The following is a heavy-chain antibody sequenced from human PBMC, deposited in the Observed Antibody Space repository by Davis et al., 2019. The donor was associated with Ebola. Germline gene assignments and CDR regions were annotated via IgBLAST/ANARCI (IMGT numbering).Heavy chain of an antibody. CDR3: ARPGGNCSSTSCYAGWFDP. J-gene: IGHJ5*02. Sequence: ASVKVSCKASGYTFTTYYMVWVRQAPGQGLEWMGIINPSDGDTRYAQKFQGRVTMTRDTSTNTVYMDLSSLRSEDTAVYYCARPGGNCSSTSCYAGWFDPWGQGTLVTVSS. V-gene: IGHV1-46*01. CDR1: GYTFTTYY. D-gene: IGHD2-2*01. CDR2: INPSDGDT.